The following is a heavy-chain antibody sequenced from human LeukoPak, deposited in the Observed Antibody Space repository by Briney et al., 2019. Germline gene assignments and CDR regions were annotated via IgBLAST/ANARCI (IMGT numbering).Heavy chain of an antibody. CDR1: GFTFDDYA. CDR3: AKAVDFDIAMYYFDY. V-gene: IGHV3-9*03. Sequence: PGGSLRLSCAASGFTFDDYAMHWVRQAPGKGLEWVSGISWNSGSIGYADSVKGRFTISRDNAKNSLYLQMNSLRAEDMALYYCAKAVDFDIAMYYFDYWGQGTLVTVSS. J-gene: IGHJ4*02. CDR2: ISWNSGSI. D-gene: IGHD5-12*01.